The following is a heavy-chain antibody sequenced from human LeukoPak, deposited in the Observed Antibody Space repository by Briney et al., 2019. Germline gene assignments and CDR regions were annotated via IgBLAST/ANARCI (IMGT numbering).Heavy chain of an antibody. CDR2: IKQDGSEK. CDR1: GFTFSSYW. CDR3: ARTRDDFWSGYLVDY. J-gene: IGHJ4*02. V-gene: IGHV3-7*01. D-gene: IGHD3-3*01. Sequence: GGSLRLSCAASGFTFSSYWMSWVRQAPGKGLEWVANIKQDGSEKYYVDSVKGRFTISRDNAKNSLYLQMNSLRAEDTAVYYCARTRDDFWSGYLVDYWGQGTLVTVSS.